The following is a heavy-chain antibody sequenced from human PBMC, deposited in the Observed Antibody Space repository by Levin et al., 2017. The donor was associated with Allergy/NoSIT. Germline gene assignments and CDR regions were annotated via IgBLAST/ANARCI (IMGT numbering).Heavy chain of an antibody. J-gene: IGHJ6*02. V-gene: IGHV3-30*18. Sequence: GESLKISCAASGFTFSSYGMHWVRQAPGKGLEWVAVISYDGSNKYYADSVKGRFTISRDNSKNTLYLQMNSLRAEDTAVYYCAKGRVPRDGMDVWGQGTTVTVSS. CDR3: AKGRVPRDGMDV. CDR2: ISYDGSNK. CDR1: GFTFSSYG.